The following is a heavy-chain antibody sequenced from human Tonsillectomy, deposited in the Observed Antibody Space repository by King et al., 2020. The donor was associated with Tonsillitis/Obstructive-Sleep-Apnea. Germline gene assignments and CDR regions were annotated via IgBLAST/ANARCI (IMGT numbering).Heavy chain of an antibody. J-gene: IGHJ4*02. V-gene: IGHV2-5*02. CDR1: GLSLSTSGVG. Sequence: TLKESGPTLVKPTQTLTLTCTFSGLSLSTSGVGVGWIRQPPGKALEWLALIYWDDDKRYSPSLKSRLTISKDTSKSQVVLTMTNMDPVDTATYYCARIPRRYYDSSGYPFPFDYWGQGTLVTVSS. D-gene: IGHD3-22*01. CDR2: IYWDDDK. CDR3: ARIPRRYYDSSGYPFPFDY.